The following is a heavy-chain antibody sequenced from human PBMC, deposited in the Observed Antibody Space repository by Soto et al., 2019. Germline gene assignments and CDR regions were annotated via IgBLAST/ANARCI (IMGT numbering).Heavy chain of an antibody. CDR1: GFTFSSYG. CDR3: ARGPGRGAVAGTFQQ. V-gene: IGHV3-33*01. Sequence: QVQLVESGGGVVQPGRSLRLSCAASGFTFSSYGMHWVRQAPGKGLEWVAVIWYDGSNKYYADSVKGRFTISRDNSKNGLDLQMSSLRAEDTAVYDCARGPGRGAVAGTFQQWGQGTLVTVSS. CDR2: IWYDGSNK. J-gene: IGHJ1*01. D-gene: IGHD6-19*01.